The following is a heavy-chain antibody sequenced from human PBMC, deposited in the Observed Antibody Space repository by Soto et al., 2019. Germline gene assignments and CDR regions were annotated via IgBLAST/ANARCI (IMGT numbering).Heavy chain of an antibody. CDR2: IYNSGST. Sequence: PSETLSLTCAVSGGYISGGYYSWSWIRQPPGKGLEWIGFIYNSGSTYYNSSLKSRVTISVDRSKSHFFLNLTSVTAADTAVYYCTRLLTPYDTPGPSWFGPWGQGTLVTV. J-gene: IGHJ5*02. V-gene: IGHV4-30-2*01. CDR3: TRLLTPYDTPGPSWFGP. CDR1: GGYISGGYYS. D-gene: IGHD3-9*01.